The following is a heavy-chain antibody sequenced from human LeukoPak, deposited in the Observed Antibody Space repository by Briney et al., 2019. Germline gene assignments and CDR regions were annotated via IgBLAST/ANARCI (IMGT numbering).Heavy chain of an antibody. CDR1: GFTFSSYW. D-gene: IGHD2-15*01. J-gene: IGHJ5*02. Sequence: PGGSLRLSCAASGFTFSSYWMGWVRQAPGKGLEWVANIKQDGSEKYYVDSVKGRFTISRDDAKNSLYLQMNSLRAEDTAVYYCARGNGNCSGGSCYDLGWFDPWGQGTLVTVSS. CDR2: IKQDGSEK. CDR3: ARGNGNCSGGSCYDLGWFDP. V-gene: IGHV3-7*01.